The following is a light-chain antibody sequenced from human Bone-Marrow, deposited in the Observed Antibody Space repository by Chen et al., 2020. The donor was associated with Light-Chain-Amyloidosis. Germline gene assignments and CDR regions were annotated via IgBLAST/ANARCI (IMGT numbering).Light chain of an antibody. CDR1: NIGSTS. V-gene: IGLV3-21*02. CDR3: QVWVRCSDRPV. J-gene: IGLJ3*02. CDR2: DHS. Sequence: SYVLTQPSSVSVAPGQTATIACGGNNIGSTSVHWYQQTPGQAPRLVVYDHSDRPSGIPERLSGSHSGTTATLTISRVEAGDDTDYSCQVWVRCSDRPVFGGGTKLTVL.